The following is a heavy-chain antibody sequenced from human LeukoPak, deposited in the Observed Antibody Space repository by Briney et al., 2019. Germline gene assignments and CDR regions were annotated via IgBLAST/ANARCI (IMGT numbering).Heavy chain of an antibody. Sequence: PGGSLRLSCAASGFTFNSYSMNWVRQAPGKGLEWVSSISSSSSYIYYADSVKGRFTISRDNAKNSLYLQMNRLRAEDTAVYYCAGHYYGSGSYYPIPWGQGTLVTVSS. V-gene: IGHV3-21*01. CDR1: GFTFNSYS. CDR2: ISSSSSYI. CDR3: AGHYYGSGSYYPIP. J-gene: IGHJ5*02. D-gene: IGHD3-10*01.